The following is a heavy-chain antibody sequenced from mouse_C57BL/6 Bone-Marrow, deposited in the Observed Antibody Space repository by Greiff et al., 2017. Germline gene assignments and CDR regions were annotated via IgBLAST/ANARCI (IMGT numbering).Heavy chain of an antibody. D-gene: IGHD1-1*01. CDR3: TREVSYYYGSSYETY. J-gene: IGHJ3*01. Sequence: EVQLQQSGTVLARPGASVKMSCKTSGYTFTSYWMHWVKQRPGQGLEWIGAIYPGNSDTSYNQKFKGKANLTAVTSASTAYMELSSLTNEDSAVYYCTREVSYYYGSSYETYWGQGTLVTVSA. CDR1: GYTFTSYW. V-gene: IGHV1-5*01. CDR2: IYPGNSDT.